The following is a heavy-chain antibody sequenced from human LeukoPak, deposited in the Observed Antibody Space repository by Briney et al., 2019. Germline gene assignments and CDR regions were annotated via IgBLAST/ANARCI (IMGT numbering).Heavy chain of an antibody. Sequence: GGSLRLSCAASGFTFSTYWMTWVRQAPGKGLEWVANIKQDGSVKYYVDSVKGRFTLSRDNSKNSLYLQMDSLRAEDTAVYYCVKDERSGSYIYWGQGTLVTISS. CDR1: GFTFSTYW. J-gene: IGHJ4*02. CDR3: VKDERSGSYIY. D-gene: IGHD1-26*01. V-gene: IGHV3-7*01. CDR2: IKQDGSVK.